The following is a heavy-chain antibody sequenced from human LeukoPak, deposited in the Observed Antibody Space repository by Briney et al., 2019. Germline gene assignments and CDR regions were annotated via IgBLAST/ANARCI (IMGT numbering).Heavy chain of an antibody. CDR2: ISGSGGST. CDR1: GFTFSSYA. J-gene: IGHJ4*02. V-gene: IGHV3-23*01. CDR3: AKDRYYFDY. Sequence: GGSLRLSCAASGFTFSSYAMSWVRQAPGKGLEWVSAISGSGGSTYYADSVKGRFTISRDTPKNPLYRQMNSLRAEDTAVYCCAKDRYYFDYWGQGTLVTVSS.